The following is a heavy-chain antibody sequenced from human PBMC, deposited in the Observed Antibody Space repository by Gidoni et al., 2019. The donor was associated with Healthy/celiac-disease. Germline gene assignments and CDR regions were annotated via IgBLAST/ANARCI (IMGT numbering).Heavy chain of an antibody. D-gene: IGHD5-18*01. J-gene: IGHJ4*02. CDR2: MNPNSGNT. CDR1: GYTFTSYD. CDR3: ARGDTAMVQFDY. Sequence: QVQLVQSGAEVKKPEASVKVSCKASGYTFTSYDINWVRQSTGQGLEWMGWMNPNSGNTGYAQKFQGRVTMTRNTSISTAYMELSRLRSEDTAVYYCARGDTAMVQFDYWGQGTLVTVSS. V-gene: IGHV1-8*01.